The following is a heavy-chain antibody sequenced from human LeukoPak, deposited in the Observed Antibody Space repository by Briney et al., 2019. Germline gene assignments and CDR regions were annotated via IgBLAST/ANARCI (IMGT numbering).Heavy chain of an antibody. CDR2: INPNSGGT. Sequence: GASVKVSCKASGYTFTGYYMHWVRQAPGQGLEWMGWINPNSGGTNYAQKFQGRVTMTRDTSISTAYMGLSRLRSDDTAVYYCASTVDDSSGYLYFDYWGQGTLVTVSS. V-gene: IGHV1-2*02. D-gene: IGHD3-22*01. CDR1: GYTFTGYY. CDR3: ASTVDDSSGYLYFDY. J-gene: IGHJ4*02.